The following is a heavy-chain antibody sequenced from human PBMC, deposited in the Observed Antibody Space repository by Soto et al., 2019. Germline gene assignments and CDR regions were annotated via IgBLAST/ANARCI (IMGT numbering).Heavy chain of an antibody. CDR3: AKDVWQWSFRGGFDY. Sequence: PGGSLRLSCAASGFTFSSYGMHWVRQAPGKGLEWVAVISYDGSNKYYADSVKGRFTISRDNSKNTLYLQMNSLRAEDTAVYYCAKDVWQWSFRGGFDYWGQGTLVTVSS. D-gene: IGHD2-8*01. V-gene: IGHV3-30*18. CDR2: ISYDGSNK. CDR1: GFTFSSYG. J-gene: IGHJ4*02.